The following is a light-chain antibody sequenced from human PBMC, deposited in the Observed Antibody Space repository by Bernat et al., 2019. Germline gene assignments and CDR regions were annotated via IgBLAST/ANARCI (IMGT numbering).Light chain of an antibody. CDR3: QQSFTASYT. V-gene: IGKV1-39*01. J-gene: IGKJ2*01. Sequence: DIQMTQSPSSLSASVGDRVIITCRAGQGINTDLNWYQHRPGQSPKLLIYVASALHTGVPSRFRGSGSGTDFTLTISSLQPEDFASYYCQQSFTASYTFGEGTKEQI. CDR1: QGINTD. CDR2: VAS.